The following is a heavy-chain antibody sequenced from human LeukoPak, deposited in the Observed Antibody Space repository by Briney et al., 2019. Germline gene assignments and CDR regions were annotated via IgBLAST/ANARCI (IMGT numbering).Heavy chain of an antibody. J-gene: IGHJ5*02. V-gene: IGHV1-69*04. CDR1: GGTFSSYT. CDR2: IIPILGIA. D-gene: IGHD6-13*01. CDR3: ARDQGDSSSWYDEPWAGENWFDP. Sequence: SVKVSCKASGGTFSSYTISWVRQAPGQGLEWMGRIIPILGIANYAQKFQGRVTITADKSTSTAYMELSSLRAEDTAVYYCARDQGDSSSWYDEPWAGENWFDPWGQGTLVTVSS.